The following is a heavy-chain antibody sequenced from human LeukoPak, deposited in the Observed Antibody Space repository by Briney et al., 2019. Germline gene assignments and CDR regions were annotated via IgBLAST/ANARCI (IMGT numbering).Heavy chain of an antibody. Sequence: SETLSLTCTVSSGSISSYDWSWIRQPAGKGLEWIGRIYTSGSPNHNPSLKSRVTMSVDTSKNQFSLKLSSVTAADTAVYYCARLTSSWYQDWYFDLWGRGTLVTVSS. V-gene: IGHV4-4*07. D-gene: IGHD6-13*01. CDR3: ARLTSSWYQDWYFDL. J-gene: IGHJ2*01. CDR2: IYTSGSP. CDR1: SGSISSYD.